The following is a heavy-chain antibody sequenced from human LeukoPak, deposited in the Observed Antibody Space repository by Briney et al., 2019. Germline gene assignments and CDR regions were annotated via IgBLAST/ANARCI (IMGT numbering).Heavy chain of an antibody. CDR3: AGKTSGSYFFDY. Sequence: GGSLRLSCAASGFTVSSNYMSWVRQAPGHGLDLVSIIYSGASTYYADSVKGRFTISRDNSKNTLYLQMNSLRAEDTAVYYCAGKTSGSYFFDYWGQGTLVTVSS. CDR2: IYSGAST. J-gene: IGHJ4*02. CDR1: GFTVSSNY. V-gene: IGHV3-66*02. D-gene: IGHD1-26*01.